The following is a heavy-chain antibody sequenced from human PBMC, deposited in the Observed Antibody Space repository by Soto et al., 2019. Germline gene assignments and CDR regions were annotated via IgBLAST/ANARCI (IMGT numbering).Heavy chain of an antibody. V-gene: IGHV1-69*13. CDR3: ARTGVYCTNGVCSYNWFDP. D-gene: IGHD2-8*01. Sequence: SVKVSCKASGGTFSSYAISWVRQAPGQGLEWMGGIIPIFGTANYAQKFQGRVTITADESTSTAYMELSSLRSEDTAVYYCARTGVYCTNGVCSYNWFDPWGQGTLVTVSS. J-gene: IGHJ5*02. CDR2: IIPIFGTA. CDR1: GGTFSSYA.